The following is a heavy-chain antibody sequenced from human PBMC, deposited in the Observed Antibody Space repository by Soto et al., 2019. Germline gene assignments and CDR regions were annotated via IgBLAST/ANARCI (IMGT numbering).Heavy chain of an antibody. CDR1: GFAFSSYA. CDR2: IAYDGSNK. V-gene: IGHV3-30*04. J-gene: IGHJ4*02. Sequence: GGSLRLSCAASGFAFSSYAMHWVRQAPGKGLEWVADIAYDGSNKYYADSVKGRFTISRDNYKNTLYLQLNSLRVEDTAVYYCTRDQPEMAFDHWGQGTLVTVSS. CDR3: TRDQPEMAFDH.